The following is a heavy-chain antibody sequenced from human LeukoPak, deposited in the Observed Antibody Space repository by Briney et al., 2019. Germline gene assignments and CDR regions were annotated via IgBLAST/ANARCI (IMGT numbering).Heavy chain of an antibody. CDR1: GGSISSSGHY. CDR3: ARHSFYYDSSGSHYYFDY. Sequence: SETLSLTCTVSGGSISSSGHYWGWIRQPPGKGLEWIGSLHYSGSTYHNPSLKSRITISADTSKNQFSLRLSSVTAADTAVYYCARHSFYYDSSGSHYYFDYWGQGTLVTVSS. D-gene: IGHD3-22*01. V-gene: IGHV4-39*01. CDR2: LHYSGST. J-gene: IGHJ4*02.